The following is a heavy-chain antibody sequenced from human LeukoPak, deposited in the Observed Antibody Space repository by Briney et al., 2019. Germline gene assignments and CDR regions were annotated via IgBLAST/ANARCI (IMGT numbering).Heavy chain of an antibody. CDR1: GGSISSYY. V-gene: IGHV4-59*01. CDR3: ARYSSSWYDRTDAFDI. D-gene: IGHD6-13*01. J-gene: IGHJ3*02. Sequence: QTSETLSLTCTVSGGSISSYYWSWIRQPPGKGLEWIGYIYYSGSTNYNPSLKSRVTISVDTSKNQFSLKLSSVTAADTAVYYCARYSSSWYDRTDAFDIWGQGTMVTVSS. CDR2: IYYSGST.